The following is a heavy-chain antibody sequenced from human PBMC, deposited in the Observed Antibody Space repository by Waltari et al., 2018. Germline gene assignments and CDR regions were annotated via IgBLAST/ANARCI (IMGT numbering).Heavy chain of an antibody. D-gene: IGHD3-10*01. CDR1: GFTFDDYA. J-gene: IGHJ4*02. V-gene: IGHV3-9*01. Sequence: EVQLVESGGGLVQPGRSLRLSCAASGFTFDDYAMHWVRPAPGKGLEWVSGISWNSGSIGYADSVKGRFTISRDNAKNSLYLQMNSLRAEDTALYYCAKDQGITMVRGVIINDQGAFDYWGQGTLVTVSS. CDR2: ISWNSGSI. CDR3: AKDQGITMVRGVIINDQGAFDY.